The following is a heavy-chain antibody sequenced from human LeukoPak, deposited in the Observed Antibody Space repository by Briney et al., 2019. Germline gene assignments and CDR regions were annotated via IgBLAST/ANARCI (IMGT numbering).Heavy chain of an antibody. CDR3: ARGGGRSGMDV. Sequence: AGGSPRLSCAASGFTVSSNCMSWVRQAPGKGLEWVSVIYSGGSTYYADSVKGRFTISRDNSKNTLYLQMNSPRAEDTAVYYCARGGGRSGMDVWGQGTTVTVSS. CDR1: GFTVSSNC. D-gene: IGHD3-16*01. V-gene: IGHV3-53*01. CDR2: IYSGGST. J-gene: IGHJ6*02.